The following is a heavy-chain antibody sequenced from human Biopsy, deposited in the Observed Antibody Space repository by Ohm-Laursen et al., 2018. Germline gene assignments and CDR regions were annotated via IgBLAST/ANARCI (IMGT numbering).Heavy chain of an antibody. CDR3: AGAGGHSF. CDR1: EFNVDRNH. V-gene: IGHV3-66*01. CDR2: IHGSGRT. D-gene: IGHD3-16*01. Sequence: LSCTASEFNVDRNHMNWVRQAPGKGLEWVSMIHGSGRTDYADSVKGRFTVSRDNSKDTVYLQMNALRVDDTAMYYCAGAGGHSFWGQGALVTVSS. J-gene: IGHJ4*02.